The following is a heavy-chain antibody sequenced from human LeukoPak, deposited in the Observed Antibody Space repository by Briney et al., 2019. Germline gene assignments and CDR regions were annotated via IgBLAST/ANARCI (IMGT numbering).Heavy chain of an antibody. CDR1: GGSISSYY. CDR3: ARVLRSSGSPDY. CDR2: IYYSGST. V-gene: IGHV4-59*06. J-gene: IGHJ4*02. Sequence: SETLSLTCTVSGGSISSYYWSWIRQHPGKGLEWIGYIYYSGSTYYNPSLKSRVTISVDTSKNQFSLKLSSVTAADTAVYYCARVLRSSGSPDYWGQGTLVTVSS. D-gene: IGHD3-22*01.